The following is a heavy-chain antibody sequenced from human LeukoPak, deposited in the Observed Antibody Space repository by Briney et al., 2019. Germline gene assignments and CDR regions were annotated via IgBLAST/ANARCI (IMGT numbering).Heavy chain of an antibody. D-gene: IGHD5-12*01. Sequence: GGSLRLSCAASGFTFSNYWMSWVRQAPGKGLDWVAHINQDGSEEHYMDSVKARFIISKDNAKNSLSLQMDSLRAEDTAVYYCVRDGGVSGYDLLDYWGQGTLVTVSS. CDR3: VRDGGVSGYDLLDY. J-gene: IGHJ4*02. CDR2: INQDGSEE. V-gene: IGHV3-7*01. CDR1: GFTFSNYW.